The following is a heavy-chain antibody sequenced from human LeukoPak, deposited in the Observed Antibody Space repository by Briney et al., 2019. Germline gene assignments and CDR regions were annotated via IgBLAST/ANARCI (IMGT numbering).Heavy chain of an antibody. CDR2: IYHSGST. V-gene: IGHV4-30-2*01. CDR3: ARLTTVTADAFDI. J-gene: IGHJ3*02. D-gene: IGHD4-17*01. Sequence: SQTLSLTCAVSGGSISSGGYSWSWIRQPPGKGLEWIGYIYHSGSTYYNPSLKSRVTMSVDRSKNQFSLKLSSVTAADTAVYYCARLTTVTADAFDIWGQGTMVTVSS. CDR1: GGSISSGGYS.